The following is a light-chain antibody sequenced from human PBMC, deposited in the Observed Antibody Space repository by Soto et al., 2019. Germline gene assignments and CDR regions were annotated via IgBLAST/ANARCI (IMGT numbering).Light chain of an antibody. V-gene: IGLV2-18*02. CDR1: SSDVGSYNR. CDR2: EVS. J-gene: IGLJ2*01. CDR3: SSYTSSSTLAVV. Sequence: QSVLTQPPSVSGSPGQSVTISCTGTSSDVGSYNRVSWYQQPPGTAPKLMIYEVSNRPSGVPDRFSGSKSGNTASLTISGLQADDEDDYYCSSYTSSSTLAVVFGGGTKVTVL.